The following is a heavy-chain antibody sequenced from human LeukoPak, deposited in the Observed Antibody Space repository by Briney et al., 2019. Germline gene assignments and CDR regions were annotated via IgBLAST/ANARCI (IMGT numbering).Heavy chain of an antibody. CDR2: ISGSGGST. D-gene: IGHD1-26*01. CDR1: GFTFSSYA. CDR3: AKGWELLGEIDY. J-gene: IGHJ4*02. Sequence: GGSLRLSCAASGFTFSSYAMSWVRQAPGKGLEWVSAISGSGGSTYYADSVKGRFTISRDNSKNTLYLQMNSLRAEDMAVYYCAKGWELLGEIDYWGQGTLVTVSS. V-gene: IGHV3-23*01.